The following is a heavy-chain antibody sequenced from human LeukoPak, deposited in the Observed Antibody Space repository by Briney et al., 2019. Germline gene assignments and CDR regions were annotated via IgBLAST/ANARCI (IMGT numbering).Heavy chain of an antibody. Sequence: GGSLRLSCAASGITFSAYTMNWVRQAPGKGLEWVSSISGSGSYIFYADSVKGRFTISRDNAKNSLYLQMNSLRAGDTAVYYCASDRSLIASLYYFDNWGQGTLVTVSS. CDR1: GITFSAYT. CDR3: ASDRSLIASLYYFDN. D-gene: IGHD3-22*01. J-gene: IGHJ4*02. V-gene: IGHV3-21*01. CDR2: ISGSGSYI.